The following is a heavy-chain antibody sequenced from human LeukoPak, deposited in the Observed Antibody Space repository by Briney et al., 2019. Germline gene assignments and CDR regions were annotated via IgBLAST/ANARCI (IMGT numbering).Heavy chain of an antibody. CDR1: GGSISSYY. CDR2: IYPSGST. V-gene: IGHV4-4*07. D-gene: IGHD4-17*01. Sequence: PSETLSLTCTVSGGSISSYYWSWIRQPAGKGLEWIGRIYPSGSTNYNPSLKSRVTISVDKSKNQFSLKLSSVTAADTAVYYCAREYGTGWFDPWGQGTLVTVSS. CDR3: AREYGTGWFDP. J-gene: IGHJ5*02.